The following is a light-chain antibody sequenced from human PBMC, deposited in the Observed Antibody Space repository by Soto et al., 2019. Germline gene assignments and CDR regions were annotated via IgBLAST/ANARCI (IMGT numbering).Light chain of an antibody. Sequence: IVMTQSPATLSVSPGERATLSCRASQSVGTKLAWYQQTRGQAPRLLIYGASNRATGVPARFSGSVSGTEFTLTISRLEPEDFAVYYCQQYGSSPPITFGQGTLLEIK. CDR1: QSVGTK. V-gene: IGKV3-15*01. CDR3: QQYGSSPPIT. J-gene: IGKJ5*01. CDR2: GAS.